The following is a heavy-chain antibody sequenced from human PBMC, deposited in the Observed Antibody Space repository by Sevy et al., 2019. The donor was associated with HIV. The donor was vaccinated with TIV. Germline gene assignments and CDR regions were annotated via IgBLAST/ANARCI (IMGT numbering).Heavy chain of an antibody. D-gene: IGHD5-18*01. CDR1: GFTFSSYA. CDR3: VKGSYSYGDRDYDAFHI. J-gene: IGHJ3*02. CDR2: ISSNGGST. V-gene: IGHV3-64D*06. Sequence: GGSLRLSCSASGFTFSSYAMHWVRQAPGKGLEYVSAISSNGGSTYYADSVKGRFTISRDNSKNTLYLQMSSLRAEDTAVYYCVKGSYSYGDRDYDAFHIWGQGTMVTVSS.